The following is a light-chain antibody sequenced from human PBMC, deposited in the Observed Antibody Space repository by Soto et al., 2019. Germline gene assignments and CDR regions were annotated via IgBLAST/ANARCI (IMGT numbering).Light chain of an antibody. CDR1: QSVSSY. CDR2: DAS. J-gene: IGKJ1*01. V-gene: IGKV3-11*01. Sequence: EIVLTQSPATLSLSPGERATLSCRASQSVSSYLAWYQQKPGQAPRLLIYDASNRATGFPARFSGSGSGTDFTLTISSLEPEDFAVYYCQQRSNSPPWTFGQGTKVEIK. CDR3: QQRSNSPPWT.